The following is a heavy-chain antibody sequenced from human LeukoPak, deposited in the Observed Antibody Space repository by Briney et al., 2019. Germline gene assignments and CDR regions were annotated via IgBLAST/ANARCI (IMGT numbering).Heavy chain of an antibody. CDR1: GGTFSSYA. D-gene: IGHD1-26*01. Sequence: ASVKVSCKASGGTFSSYAISWVRQAPGQGLEWMGGIIPIFGTANYAQKFQGRVTITADKSTSTAYMELNSLRAEDTAVYYCARGISTYRVGATLPTKWFDPWGQGTLVTVSS. J-gene: IGHJ5*02. V-gene: IGHV1-69*06. CDR2: IIPIFGTA. CDR3: ARGISTYRVGATLPTKWFDP.